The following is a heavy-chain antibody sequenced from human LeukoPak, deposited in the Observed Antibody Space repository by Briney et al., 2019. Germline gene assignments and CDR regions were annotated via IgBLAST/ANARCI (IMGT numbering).Heavy chain of an antibody. CDR1: GFTFSSYW. D-gene: IGHD5-18*01. CDR3: ATGSGLWSPDY. V-gene: IGHV3-74*01. Sequence: GGSLRLSCAASGFTFSSYWLHWVRQAPGKGLVWVSRINTDGSSTSYADSVKGRFTISRDNAKNRLYVQMNSLRAEDTAVYYCATGSGLWSPDYWGQGTLVTVSS. J-gene: IGHJ4*02. CDR2: INTDGSST.